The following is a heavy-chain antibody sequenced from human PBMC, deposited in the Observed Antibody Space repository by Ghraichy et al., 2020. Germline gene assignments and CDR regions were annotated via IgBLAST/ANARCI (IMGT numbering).Heavy chain of an antibody. V-gene: IGHV3-74*01. CDR2: INSDGSST. J-gene: IGHJ4*02. D-gene: IGHD3-22*01. Sequence: GGSLRLSCAASGFTFSSYWMHWVRQAPGKGLVWVSRINSDGSSTSYADSVKGRFTISRDNAKNTLYLQMNSLRAEDTAVYYCARIYGDQQTYYYDSSGYDLIDYWGQGTLVTVSS. CDR3: ARIYGDQQTYYYDSSGYDLIDY. CDR1: GFTFSSYW.